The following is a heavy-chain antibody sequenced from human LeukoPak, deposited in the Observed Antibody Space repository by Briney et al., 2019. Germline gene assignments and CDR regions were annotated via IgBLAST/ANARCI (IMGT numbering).Heavy chain of an antibody. V-gene: IGHV3-64*01. CDR3: ARSPPAPYYDFWSGYFIAYGMDV. J-gene: IGHJ6*02. CDR2: ISSNGGST. CDR1: GFTFSSYA. Sequence: GGSLRLSCAASGFTFSSYAMHWVRQAPGKGLEYVSAISSNGGSTYYANSVKGRFTISRDNSKNTLYLQMGSLRAEDMAVYYCARSPPAPYYDFWSGYFIAYGMDVWGQGTTVTVSS. D-gene: IGHD3-3*01.